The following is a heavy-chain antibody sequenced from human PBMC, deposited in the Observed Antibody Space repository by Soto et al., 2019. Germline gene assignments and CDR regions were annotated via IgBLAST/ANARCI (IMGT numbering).Heavy chain of an antibody. CDR1: GGSISSYY. V-gene: IGHV4-59*01. Sequence: PSETLSLTCTVSGGSISSYYWSWIRQPPGKGLEWIGYIYYSGSTNYNPSLKSRVTISVDTSKNQFSLKLSSVTAADTAVYYCARDSPSSQYYDILTGSPVGYYYYMDVWGKGTTVTVSS. D-gene: IGHD3-9*01. J-gene: IGHJ6*03. CDR3: ARDSPSSQYYDILTGSPVGYYYYMDV. CDR2: IYYSGST.